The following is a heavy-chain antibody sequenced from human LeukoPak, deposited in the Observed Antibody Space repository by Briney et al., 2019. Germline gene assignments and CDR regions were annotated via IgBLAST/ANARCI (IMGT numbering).Heavy chain of an antibody. CDR3: ARDRGSSWPPYYYYMDV. V-gene: IGHV3-21*01. CDR1: GFTFSSYA. J-gene: IGHJ6*03. Sequence: GGSLRLSCAASGFTFSSYAMSWVRQAPGKGLEWFSSISSSSSYIYYADSVKGRFTISRDNAKNSLYLQMNSLRAEDTAVYYCARDRGSSWPPYYYYMDVWGKGTTDTVSS. CDR2: ISSSSSYI. D-gene: IGHD6-13*01.